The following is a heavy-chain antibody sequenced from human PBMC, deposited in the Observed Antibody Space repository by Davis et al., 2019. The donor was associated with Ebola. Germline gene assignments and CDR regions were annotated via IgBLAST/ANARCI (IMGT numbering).Heavy chain of an antibody. J-gene: IGHJ4*02. CDR1: GFTFSSYW. CDR2: IKSDGSSI. Sequence: GESLKISCAASGFTFSSYWMHWLRQAPGHGLVWVSRIKSDGSSISYADSVKGRFTISRDNAKNTLYLQMNSLRAEDTAMYYCTRGGYYNSGSYVTPPFDYWGQGTLVTVSS. D-gene: IGHD3-10*01. V-gene: IGHV3-74*01. CDR3: TRGGYYNSGSYVTPPFDY.